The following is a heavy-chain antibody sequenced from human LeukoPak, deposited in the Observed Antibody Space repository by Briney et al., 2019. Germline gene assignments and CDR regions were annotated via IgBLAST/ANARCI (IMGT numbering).Heavy chain of an antibody. CDR1: GGTFSSYA. Sequence: GASVKVSCKASGGTFSSYAISWVRQAPGQGLEWMGGIIPIFGTANYAQKFQGRVTITTDESTSTAYMELSSLRSEDTAVYYCARTVSKWELLPIDYWGQGTQVTVSS. J-gene: IGHJ4*02. D-gene: IGHD1-26*01. V-gene: IGHV1-69*05. CDR2: IIPIFGTA. CDR3: ARTVSKWELLPIDY.